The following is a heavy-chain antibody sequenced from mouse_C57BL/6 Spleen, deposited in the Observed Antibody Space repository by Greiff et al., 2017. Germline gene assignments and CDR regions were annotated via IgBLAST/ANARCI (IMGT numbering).Heavy chain of an antibody. J-gene: IGHJ3*01. CDR3: ARDGVLRRGCAY. CDR2: ISDGGSYT. D-gene: IGHD1-1*01. CDR1: GFTFSSYA. Sequence: VQLKESGGGLVKPGGSLKLSCAASGFTFSSYAMSWVRQTPEKRLEWVATISDGGSYTYYPDNVKGRFTISRDNAKNNLYLQMSHLKSEDTAMYYCARDGVLRRGCAYWGQGTLVTVSA. V-gene: IGHV5-4*01.